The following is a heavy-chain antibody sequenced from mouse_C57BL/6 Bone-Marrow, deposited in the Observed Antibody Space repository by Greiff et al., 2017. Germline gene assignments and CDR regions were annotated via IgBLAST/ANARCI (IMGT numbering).Heavy chain of an antibody. J-gene: IGHJ3*01. CDR2: INPGSGGT. V-gene: IGHV1-54*01. CDR1: GYAFTNYL. Sequence: VQLQQPGAELVRPGTSVKVSCKASGYAFTNYLIAWVKQRPGQGLAWIGIINPGSGGTNYNEKFKGKATLTVDKSSSTAYMQLSSLTSEDSAVYYCARSRDCGSWFDYWGRGTLVTVS. CDR3: ARSRDCGSWFDY.